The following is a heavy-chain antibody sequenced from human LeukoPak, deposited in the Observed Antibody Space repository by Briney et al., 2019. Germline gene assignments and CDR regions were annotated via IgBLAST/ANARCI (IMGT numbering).Heavy chain of an antibody. D-gene: IGHD6-19*01. CDR1: GGSISSYY. J-gene: IGHJ4*02. V-gene: IGHV4-59*12. CDR3: ARLYNSGWYSIDY. CDR2: IYYSGST. Sequence: SETLSLTCTVSGGSISSYYWSWIRQPPGKGLEWIGYIYYSGSTNYNPSLKSRVTISVDTSKNQFSLKLSSVTAADTAVYYCARLYNSGWYSIDYWGQGTLVTVSS.